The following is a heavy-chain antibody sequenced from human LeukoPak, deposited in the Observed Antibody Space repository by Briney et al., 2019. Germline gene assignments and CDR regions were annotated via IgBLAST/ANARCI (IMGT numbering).Heavy chain of an antibody. CDR1: GYTLAELS. CDR3: ATVTRGWEPYFDY. J-gene: IGHJ4*02. Sequence: ASVRVSCKVSGYTLAELSMHWVRQAPGKGLEWMGGFDPEDGETIYAQKFQGRVTMTEDTSTDTAYMELSSLRSEDTAVYYCATVTRGWEPYFDYWGQGTLVTVSS. CDR2: FDPEDGET. D-gene: IGHD1-26*01. V-gene: IGHV1-24*01.